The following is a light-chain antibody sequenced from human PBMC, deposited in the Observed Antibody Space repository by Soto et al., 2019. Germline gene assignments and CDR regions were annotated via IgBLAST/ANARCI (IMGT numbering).Light chain of an antibody. V-gene: IGKV1-33*01. CDR2: DAS. J-gene: IGKJ5*01. Sequence: DIQMTQSPSSLSASVGDRVTITCQASQDIDRYLHWYQHIPGKAPKLLIYDASHLETGVPSRFSGGGCGTHFTFTISSLQPEDIAAYFCQQYANLPLTFGQGTRLEI. CDR3: QQYANLPLT. CDR1: QDIDRY.